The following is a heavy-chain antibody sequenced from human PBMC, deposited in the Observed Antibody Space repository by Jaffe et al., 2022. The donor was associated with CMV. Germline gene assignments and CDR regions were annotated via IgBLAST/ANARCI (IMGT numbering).Heavy chain of an antibody. CDR1: GGSFSGHY. V-gene: IGHV4-34*01. J-gene: IGHJ5*02. D-gene: IGHD6-13*01. Sequence: QVQLHQWGAGLLKPSETLSLTCAVDGGSFSGHYWSWIRQPPGKGLEWIAETNDGDTTSYNPSLNSRVTISLDTSKNRFSLKVSSVTAADTAVYYCARGEGPYSGSWYKRGWFDPWGQGTLVTVSS. CDR3: ARGEGPYSGSWYKRGWFDP. CDR2: TNDGDTT.